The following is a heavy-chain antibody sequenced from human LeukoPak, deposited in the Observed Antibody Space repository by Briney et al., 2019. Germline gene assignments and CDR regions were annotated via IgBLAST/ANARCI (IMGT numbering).Heavy chain of an antibody. Sequence: ASVKVSCKASGYTFTGYYMHWVRQAPGQGLECMGWINPNSGGTNYAQKFQGRVDMTRDTSISTAYMELSRLRSDDTAVYYCARDLRTVYSRENFSWFDPWGQGTLVTVSA. CDR3: ARDLRTVYSRENFSWFDP. D-gene: IGHD6-13*01. J-gene: IGHJ5*02. V-gene: IGHV1-2*02. CDR1: GYTFTGYY. CDR2: INPNSGGT.